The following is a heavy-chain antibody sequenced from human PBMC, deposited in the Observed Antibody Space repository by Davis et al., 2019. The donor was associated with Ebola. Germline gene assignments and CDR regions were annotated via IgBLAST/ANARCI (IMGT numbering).Heavy chain of an antibody. V-gene: IGHV1-8*01. CDR2: MNPNSGNT. D-gene: IGHD6-6*01. Sequence: ASVQVSCKASGYTFTSYDINWVRQATGQGLEWMGWMNPNSGNTGYAQKFQGRVTMTRNTSISTAYMELNSLRAEDTAVYYCARSSIAARPGYYYGMDVWGQGTTVTVSS. CDR3: ARSSIAARPGYYYGMDV. CDR1: GYTFTSYD. J-gene: IGHJ6*02.